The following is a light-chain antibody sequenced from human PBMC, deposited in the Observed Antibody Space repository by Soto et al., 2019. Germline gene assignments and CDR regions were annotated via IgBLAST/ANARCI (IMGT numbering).Light chain of an antibody. CDR2: RNG. CDR3: ATWDDRLRAYV. J-gene: IGLJ1*01. V-gene: IGLV1-47*01. Sequence: QSVLTQPPSASGTPGQRVTISCSGSSSNIGTYYVDWYQQLPGTAPKLLIHRNGQRPSGVPDRFSGSKSGTSASLAISGLRSEDEAYYYCATWDDRLRAYVIGAGTKLTVL. CDR1: SSNIGTYY.